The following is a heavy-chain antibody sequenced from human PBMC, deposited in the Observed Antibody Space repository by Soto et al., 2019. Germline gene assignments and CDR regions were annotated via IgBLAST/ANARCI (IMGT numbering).Heavy chain of an antibody. CDR2: ISSSSSTI. CDR3: ARGVQPYGSDY. D-gene: IGHD3-10*01. Sequence: ESGGGLVQPGGSLRLSCAASGFTFSSYSMNWVRQAPGKGLEWVSYISSSSSTIYYADSMKGRFTISRDNAKNSLYLQMNSLRAEDTAVYYCARGVQPYGSDYWGQGTLVTVSS. J-gene: IGHJ4*02. CDR1: GFTFSSYS. V-gene: IGHV3-48*01.